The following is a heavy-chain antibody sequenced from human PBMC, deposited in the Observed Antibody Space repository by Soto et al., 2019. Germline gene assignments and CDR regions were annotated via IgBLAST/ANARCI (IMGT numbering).Heavy chain of an antibody. CDR3: ARGPGIWTSSYI. CDR1: GDTFSSYS. CDR2: IIPIFAKP. J-gene: IGHJ3*02. Sequence: QVQLIQSGAELKRPGSSVKVSCKASGDTFSSYSITWLRQAPGQRLEWMGGIIPIFAKPTYAQKFQGRVAITADDSTLTVYMELTRLTSEDTAVYYCARGPGIWTSSYIWGRGTQLCVSS. V-gene: IGHV1-69*01. D-gene: IGHD3-3*01.